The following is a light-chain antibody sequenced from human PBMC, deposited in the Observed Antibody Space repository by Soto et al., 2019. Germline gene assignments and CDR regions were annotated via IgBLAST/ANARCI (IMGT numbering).Light chain of an antibody. Sequence: EIVMTQSPATLSVSPGERDTLSCRASQSGSSNLAWYQQKPGQAPRLLIYGSSTRATGIPARFSGSGSGTEFTLTLSRLQSKDFAVYYCQQYNNWPWTFGQGTKVEIK. CDR3: QQYNNWPWT. J-gene: IGKJ1*01. CDR1: QSGSSN. V-gene: IGKV3-15*01. CDR2: GSS.